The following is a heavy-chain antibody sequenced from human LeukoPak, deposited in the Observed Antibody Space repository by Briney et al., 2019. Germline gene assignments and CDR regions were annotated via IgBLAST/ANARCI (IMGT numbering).Heavy chain of an antibody. CDR2: INVDGSST. V-gene: IGHV3-74*01. D-gene: IGHD5-18*01. CDR1: GFTFSTYW. CDR3: ARGHTTMVTSHFDS. J-gene: IGHJ4*02. Sequence: GGSLRLSCAASGFTFSTYWIHWVRPAPGKGLVWVSRINVDGSSTSYADSVKGRFTISRDNAENTLYLQMNSPRAEDTAVYYCARGHTTMVTSHFDSWGQGTLVTVSS.